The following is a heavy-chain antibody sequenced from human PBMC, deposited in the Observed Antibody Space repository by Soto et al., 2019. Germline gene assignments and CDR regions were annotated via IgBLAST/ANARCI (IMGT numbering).Heavy chain of an antibody. D-gene: IGHD2-2*01. Sequence: PGESRKIWCRGSRDRFTSYGIRWVRHVPGRRLEXMWRIDPSYSYTLYSRSFEGNVTISAEXSIGTAYLQWSSLNASDTAMYYSARHHCSSTSCPTIIHYYYYGMDVWGQGTTVTVSS. CDR3: ARHHCSSTSCPTIIHYYYYGMDV. J-gene: IGHJ6*02. V-gene: IGHV5-10-1*01. CDR2: IDPSYSYT. CDR1: RDRFTSYG.